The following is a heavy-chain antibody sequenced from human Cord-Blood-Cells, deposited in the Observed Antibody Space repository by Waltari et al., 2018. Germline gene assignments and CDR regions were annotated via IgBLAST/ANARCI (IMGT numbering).Heavy chain of an antibody. J-gene: IGHJ2*01. V-gene: IGHV4-34*01. CDR2: INHSGST. D-gene: IGHD4-17*01. CDR3: ARVEYGDYWYFDL. Sequence: QVQLQQWGAGLLKPSETLSLTCAVYGGSFSGYYWSWIRQPPGKGLEWIGEINHSGSTNYNPSLKSRVTISVDTSKNQFSLKLSSVTAADTAVYYCARVEYGDYWYFDLWGHGTLVTVSS. CDR1: GGSFSGYY.